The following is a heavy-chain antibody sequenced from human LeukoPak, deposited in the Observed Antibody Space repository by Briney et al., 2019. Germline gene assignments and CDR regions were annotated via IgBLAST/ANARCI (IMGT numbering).Heavy chain of an antibody. CDR1: GGSISSSNW. Sequence: SETLSLTCAVSGGSISSSNWWSWVRQPPGKGLEWIGEIYHSGSTNYNPSLKSRVTISVDTSKNQFSLKLSSVTAADTAVYYCARDLRAVDYDFWTRPLYYGMDVWGQGTTVTVSS. V-gene: IGHV4-4*02. CDR2: IYHSGST. D-gene: IGHD3-3*01. CDR3: ARDLRAVDYDFWTRPLYYGMDV. J-gene: IGHJ6*02.